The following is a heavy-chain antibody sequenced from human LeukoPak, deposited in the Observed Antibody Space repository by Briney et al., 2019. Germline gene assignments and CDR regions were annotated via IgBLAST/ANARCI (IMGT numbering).Heavy chain of an antibody. D-gene: IGHD6-19*01. CDR1: GFTFSSYA. CDR3: AKGQQWLEVFDY. CDR2: ISNSGGST. Sequence: GGSLRLSCAASGFTFSSYAMSWVRQAPGKGLEWVSAISNSGGSTCYADSVKGRFTISRDNSKNTLYLQMNSLRAEDTAVYYCAKGQQWLEVFDYWGQGTLVTVSS. V-gene: IGHV3-23*01. J-gene: IGHJ4*02.